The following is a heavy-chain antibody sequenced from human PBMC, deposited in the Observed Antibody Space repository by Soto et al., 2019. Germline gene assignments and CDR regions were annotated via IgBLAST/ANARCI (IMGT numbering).Heavy chain of an antibody. Sequence: ASVKVSCKASGYTFTSYYMHWVRQAPGQGLEWMGIINPSGGSTSYAQKFQGRVTMTRDTSTSTVYMELSSLRSEDTAVYYCARGSGSGSSYYYYGMVVWGQGTTVTVSS. V-gene: IGHV1-46*01. CDR1: GYTFTSYY. CDR3: ARGSGSGSSYYYYGMVV. CDR2: INPSGGST. J-gene: IGHJ6*02. D-gene: IGHD6-19*01.